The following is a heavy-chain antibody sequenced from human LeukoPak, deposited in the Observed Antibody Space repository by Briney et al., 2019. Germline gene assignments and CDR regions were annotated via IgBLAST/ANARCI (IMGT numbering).Heavy chain of an antibody. CDR3: ATILGAGINWFDP. CDR1: GGTFSSYA. Sequence: ASVKVSCKASGGTFSSYAISWVRQAPGQGLEWMGGIIPIFGTANYAQRFQGRVTITADKSTSTAYIELSSLRSEDTAVYYCATILGAGINWFDPWGQGTLVTVSS. D-gene: IGHD3-16*01. V-gene: IGHV1-69*06. CDR2: IIPIFGTA. J-gene: IGHJ5*02.